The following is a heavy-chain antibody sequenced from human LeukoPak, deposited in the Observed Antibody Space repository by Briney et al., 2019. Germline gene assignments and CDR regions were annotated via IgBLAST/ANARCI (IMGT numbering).Heavy chain of an antibody. CDR2: IYYSGST. J-gene: IGHJ4*02. CDR1: GGSISSYY. CDR3: ASSTAAAGMTLDFDY. D-gene: IGHD6-13*01. V-gene: IGHV4-59*01. Sequence: SETLSLTCTVSGGSISSYYWSWIRQPPGKGLEWIGYIYYSGSTNYNPSLKSRVTISVDTSKNQFSLKLSSVTAADTAVYYCASSTAAAGMTLDFDYWGQGTLVTVSS.